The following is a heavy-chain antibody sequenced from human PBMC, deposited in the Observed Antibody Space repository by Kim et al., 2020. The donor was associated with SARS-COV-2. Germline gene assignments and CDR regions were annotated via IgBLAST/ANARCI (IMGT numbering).Heavy chain of an antibody. J-gene: IGHJ4*02. CDR2: IRSKTYGGTT. CDR3: TRSSTWYLDY. CDR1: GFTFGDYA. Sequence: GGSLRLSCTGSGFTFGDYALSWFRQAPGKGLEWVGFIRSKTYGGTTEYAASVKGRFTISRDDSKSIAYLQMNSLKTEDTAVYYCTRSSTWYLDYWGQGTLVTVSS. D-gene: IGHD6-13*01. V-gene: IGHV3-49*03.